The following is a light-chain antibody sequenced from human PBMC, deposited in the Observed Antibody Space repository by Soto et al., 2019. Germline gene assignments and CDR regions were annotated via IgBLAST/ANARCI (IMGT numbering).Light chain of an antibody. J-gene: IGKJ1*01. Sequence: DIVMTQSPDSLAVSLGERATINCKSSQSVLYSSNNKDYLAWYQQKLGQPPKLLIYWASTRESGVPDRFSGSGSGTDFTLTISSLQAEDVAVYYCQQYYSPPWTFGQGTMVEIK. CDR3: QQYYSPPWT. CDR1: QSVLYSSNNKDY. V-gene: IGKV4-1*01. CDR2: WAS.